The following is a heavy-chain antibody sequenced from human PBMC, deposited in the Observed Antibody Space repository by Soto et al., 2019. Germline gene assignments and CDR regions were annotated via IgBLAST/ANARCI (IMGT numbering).Heavy chain of an antibody. J-gene: IGHJ4*02. CDR1: GFTFSSYS. Sequence: VGSLSLSCAASGFTFSSYSMNWVRQAPGKGLEWVSSISSSSSYIYYADSVKGRFTISRDTSKNTLYLHLNTLRADDTAVYYCAKDKPGTTSFDYWGQGTLVTVSS. CDR3: AKDKPGTTSFDY. CDR2: ISSSSSYI. V-gene: IGHV3-21*04. D-gene: IGHD1-1*01.